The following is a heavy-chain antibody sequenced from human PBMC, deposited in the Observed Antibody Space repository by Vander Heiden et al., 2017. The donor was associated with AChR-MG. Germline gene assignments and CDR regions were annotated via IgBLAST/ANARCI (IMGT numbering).Heavy chain of an antibody. D-gene: IGHD3-22*01. CDR3: ARDPLPRSMIVVVGLDV. V-gene: IGHV4-31*03. CDR2: IYYSGST. Sequence: GPGLVKPSQTLSLTCTVSGGSISSGGYYWSWIRQHPGKGLEWTGYIYYSGSTYYNPSLKSRVTISVDTSKNQFSLKLSSVTAADTAVYYGARDPLPRSMIVVVGLDVWGQGTTVTVSS. J-gene: IGHJ6*02. CDR1: GGSISSGGYY.